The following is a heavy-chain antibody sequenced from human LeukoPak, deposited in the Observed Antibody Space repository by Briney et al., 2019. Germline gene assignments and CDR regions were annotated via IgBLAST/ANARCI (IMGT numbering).Heavy chain of an antibody. J-gene: IGHJ4*02. CDR1: GVTLSRYW. CDR2: IKAKTDGGTT. D-gene: IGHD3-10*01. CDR3: TAYRGSD. V-gene: IGHV3-15*01. Sequence: GGSLRLSCTASGVTLSRYWMHWVRQAPGKGLEWVGRIKAKTDGGTTDYAAPMKDRFTISRDDSKNTLYLQMNNLKTEDTAVYYCTAYRGSDWGQGTLVTVSS.